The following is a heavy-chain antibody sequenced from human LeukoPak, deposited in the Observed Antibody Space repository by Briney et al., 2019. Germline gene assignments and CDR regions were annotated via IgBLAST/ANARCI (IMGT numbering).Heavy chain of an antibody. Sequence: ASVKVSCKASGYTFTNYGISWVRQAPGQGLEWMEWISAYNGHTKYAQKVQGRVTMTRDTSTSTAYMELRSLRSDDTAVYYCARDGHRRYHYDSSGREDAFDIWGQGTMVTVSS. J-gene: IGHJ3*02. D-gene: IGHD3-22*01. V-gene: IGHV1-18*01. CDR2: ISAYNGHT. CDR3: ARDGHRRYHYDSSGREDAFDI. CDR1: GYTFTNYG.